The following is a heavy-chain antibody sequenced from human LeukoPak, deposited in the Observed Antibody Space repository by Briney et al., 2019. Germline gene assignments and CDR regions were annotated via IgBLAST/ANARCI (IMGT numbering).Heavy chain of an antibody. V-gene: IGHV1-58*02. D-gene: IGHD6-13*01. CDR2: IVVGSGNT. CDR3: AGIAAAGNRDFDY. Sequence: SVKVSCKASGFTFTSSAMQWVRQARGQRLEWIGWIVVGSGNTNYAQKFQERVTITRDMSTSTAYMELSSLRSEDTAVYYCAGIAAAGNRDFDYWGQGTLATVSS. J-gene: IGHJ4*02. CDR1: GFTFTSSA.